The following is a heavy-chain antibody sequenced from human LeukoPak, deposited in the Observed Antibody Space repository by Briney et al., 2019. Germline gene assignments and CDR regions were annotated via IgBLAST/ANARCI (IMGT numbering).Heavy chain of an antibody. J-gene: IGHJ4*02. CDR3: AKRHSSGWYYFDY. CDR1: GFIFSSYA. Sequence: GGSLRLSCAASGFIFSSYAMSWVRQAPGKGLEWVSTIPRSGDSTYYADSVKGRFTISRDNSKNTLYLQMHSLRAEDTAVYYCAKRHSSGWYYFDYWGQGTLVTVSS. V-gene: IGHV3-23*01. CDR2: IPRSGDST. D-gene: IGHD6-19*01.